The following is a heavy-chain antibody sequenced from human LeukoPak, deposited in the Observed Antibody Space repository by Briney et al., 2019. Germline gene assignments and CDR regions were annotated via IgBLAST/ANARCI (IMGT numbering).Heavy chain of an antibody. CDR3: ARGYGEHLDY. CDR1: GYTFTSYG. CDR2: INPSGGST. Sequence: ASVKVSCKASGYTFTSYGISWVRQAPGQGLEWMGIINPSGGSTSYAQKFQGRVTMTRDTSTSTVYMELSSLRSEDTAVYYCARGYGEHLDYWGQGTLVTVSS. V-gene: IGHV1-46*01. J-gene: IGHJ4*02. D-gene: IGHD4-17*01.